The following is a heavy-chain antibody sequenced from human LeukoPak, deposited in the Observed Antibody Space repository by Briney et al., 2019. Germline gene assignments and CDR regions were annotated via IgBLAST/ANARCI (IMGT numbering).Heavy chain of an antibody. J-gene: IGHJ4*02. CDR2: IYYSGTT. Sequence: PSETLSLTCTVSGGSISSYYWSWIRQPPGKGLEWIGYIYYSGTTSYNPSLKSRVTISVDTSKNQISLRLSSVIAADTAVYYCASESVALAGIDYWGQGALVTVSS. CDR3: ASESVALAGIDY. D-gene: IGHD6-19*01. V-gene: IGHV4-59*08. CDR1: GGSISSYY.